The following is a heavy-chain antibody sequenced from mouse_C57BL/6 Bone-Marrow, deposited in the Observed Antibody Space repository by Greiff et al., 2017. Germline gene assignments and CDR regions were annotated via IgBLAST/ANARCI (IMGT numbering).Heavy chain of an antibody. Sequence: PGQGLEWIGDIYPGSGSTNYNEKFKSKATLTVDTSSSTAYMQLSSLTSEDSAVYYCARRTTAYWGQGTLVTVSA. CDR2: IYPGSGST. J-gene: IGHJ3*01. CDR3: ARRTTAY. V-gene: IGHV1-55*01.